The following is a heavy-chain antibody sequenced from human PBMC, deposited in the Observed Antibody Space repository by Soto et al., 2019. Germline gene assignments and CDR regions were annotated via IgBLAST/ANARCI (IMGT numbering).Heavy chain of an antibody. CDR2: ISASSTYI. Sequence: EVQLVESGGGLVKPGGSLRLSCAASGFIFSSYTMNWVRQAPGKGLEWVSSISASSTYIYYADSLKGRFTISRDNAHHSLYLQVNSLRAEDTAVYYCARGWLRDPWMYWGQGTLVTVSS. V-gene: IGHV3-21*01. CDR3: ARGWLRDPWMY. CDR1: GFIFSSYT. D-gene: IGHD5-12*01. J-gene: IGHJ4*02.